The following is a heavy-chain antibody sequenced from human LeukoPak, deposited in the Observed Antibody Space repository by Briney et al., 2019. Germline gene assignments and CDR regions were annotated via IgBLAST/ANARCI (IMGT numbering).Heavy chain of an antibody. D-gene: IGHD5-18*01. J-gene: IGHJ4*02. CDR3: ARNGGGGGLWPFDY. Sequence: PGGSLRLSCAASGFTFNNYAMTWVRQAPGKGLEWVSYISTSGSTIYYADSVKGRFTISRDNAKNSLYLQVNSLRAEDTAVYYCARNGGGGGLWPFDYWGQGTLVTVSS. CDR2: ISTSGSTI. V-gene: IGHV3-48*03. CDR1: GFTFNNYA.